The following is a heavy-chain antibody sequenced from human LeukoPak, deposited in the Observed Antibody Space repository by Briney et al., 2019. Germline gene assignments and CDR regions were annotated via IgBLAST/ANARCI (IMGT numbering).Heavy chain of an antibody. CDR3: ARGGGDYRSGFDY. J-gene: IGHJ4*02. D-gene: IGHD4-11*01. CDR2: INPNSGGT. V-gene: IGHV1-2*02. Sequence: ASVKVSCKASGYTFTGYYMHWVRQAPGQGLEWMGWINPNSGGTNYAQKFQGRVTMTRDTSISTAYMELSRLRSEDTAVYYCARGGGDYRSGFDYWGQGTLVTVSS. CDR1: GYTFTGYY.